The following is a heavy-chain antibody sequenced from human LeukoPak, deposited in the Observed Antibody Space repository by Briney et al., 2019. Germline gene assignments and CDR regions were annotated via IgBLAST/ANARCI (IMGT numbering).Heavy chain of an antibody. Sequence: PGGSVSLSWPASGFSFSSYCMHWVREPPGKGLEWVAVIWYDGSNKYYADSVQGRFTISRDNSTNTLYLQMNSLRAEDTAVYYCAQFHSLGNQYGRRDAFDIWGQGTMVTVSS. CDR2: IWYDGSNK. CDR1: GFSFSSYC. J-gene: IGHJ3*02. CDR3: AQFHSLGNQYGRRDAFDI. V-gene: IGHV3-30*02. D-gene: IGHD4-17*01.